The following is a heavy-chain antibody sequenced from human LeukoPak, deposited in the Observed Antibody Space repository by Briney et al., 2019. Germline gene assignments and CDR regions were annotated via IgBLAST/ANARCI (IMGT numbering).Heavy chain of an antibody. J-gene: IGHJ4*02. CDR1: GFTFSNYH. CDR2: IWYDGINN. V-gene: IGHV3-33*01. Sequence: PGGSLRLSCAASGFTFSNYHMHWVRQAPGKGLEWVAVIWYDGINNYYADSVKGRFSISRDNSKNALYLQMNSLSAGDTAVYFCARDYSRNSFDYWGQGTLVTVSS. CDR3: ARDYSRNSFDY. D-gene: IGHD6-13*01.